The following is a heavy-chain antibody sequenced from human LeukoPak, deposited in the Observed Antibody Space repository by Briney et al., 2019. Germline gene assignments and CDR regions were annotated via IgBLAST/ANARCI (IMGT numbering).Heavy chain of an antibody. CDR2: IRRRAYGGAA. J-gene: IGHJ4*02. Sequence: GGSLRLSCTTSGFAFDDFAMSWVRQPAARGREWVGFIRRRAYGGAAEYAASVKGRFIIARADYKVIAYLQMMSLTTKDTAVFYCSRNGLVDFGYWGQGSRVIVSP. CDR1: GFAFDDFA. V-gene: IGHV3-49*04. CDR3: SRNGLVDFGY. D-gene: IGHD3-16*01.